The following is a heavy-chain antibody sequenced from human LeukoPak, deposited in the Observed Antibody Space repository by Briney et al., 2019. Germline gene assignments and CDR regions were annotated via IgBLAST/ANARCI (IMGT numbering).Heavy chain of an antibody. CDR3: ATEYPYSSGWPEIRYYYGMDV. Sequence: GASVKVSCKVSGYTLTELSMHWVRQAPGKGLEWMGGFDPEDGETIYAQKFQGRVTMTEDTSTDTAYMELSSLRSEDTAVYYCATEYPYSSGWPEIRYYYGMDVWGQGTTVTVSS. D-gene: IGHD6-19*01. J-gene: IGHJ6*02. CDR2: FDPEDGET. V-gene: IGHV1-24*01. CDR1: GYTLTELS.